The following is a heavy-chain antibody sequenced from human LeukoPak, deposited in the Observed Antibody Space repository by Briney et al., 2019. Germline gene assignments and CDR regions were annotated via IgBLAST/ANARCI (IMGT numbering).Heavy chain of an antibody. V-gene: IGHV4-39*01. Sequence: SETLSLTWTVSGXSISSSSNYWGWIRQPPGMALEWIGSLYYSGRTYYNPSLKGRVTISVDTSKNQVSLKLSYVTAADTAVYYCATHRGLRYFDYWGQATLVTVSS. CDR1: GXSISSSSNY. D-gene: IGHD3/OR15-3a*01. CDR3: ATHRGLRYFDY. CDR2: LYYSGRT. J-gene: IGHJ4*02.